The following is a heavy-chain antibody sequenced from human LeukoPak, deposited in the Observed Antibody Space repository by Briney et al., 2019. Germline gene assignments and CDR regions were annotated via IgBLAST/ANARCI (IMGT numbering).Heavy chain of an antibody. CDR3: AVQGAMVTPQPNYYYYGMDV. Sequence: TGGSLRLSCGASGFTFSSYGMHWVREAPGKGREGVAVISYDGSNKYYADSVKGRFTISRDNSKNTLYLKMNSLRAEDTAVYYCAVQGAMVTPQPNYYYYGMDVWGQGTTVTVSS. D-gene: IGHD5-18*01. CDR2: ISYDGSNK. CDR1: GFTFSSYG. V-gene: IGHV3-30*03. J-gene: IGHJ6*02.